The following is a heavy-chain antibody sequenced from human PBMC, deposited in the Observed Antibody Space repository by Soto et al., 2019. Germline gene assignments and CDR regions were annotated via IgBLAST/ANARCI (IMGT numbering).Heavy chain of an antibody. V-gene: IGHV3-9*01. J-gene: IGHJ3*02. Sequence: QTGGSLRLSCAASGFTFDDYAMHWVRQAPGKGLEWVSGISWNSGSIGYADSVKGRFTISRDNAKNSLYLQMNSLRAEDTALYYCAKMYSSSSPDAFDIWGQGTMVTVSS. CDR3: AKMYSSSSPDAFDI. D-gene: IGHD6-6*01. CDR2: ISWNSGSI. CDR1: GFTFDDYA.